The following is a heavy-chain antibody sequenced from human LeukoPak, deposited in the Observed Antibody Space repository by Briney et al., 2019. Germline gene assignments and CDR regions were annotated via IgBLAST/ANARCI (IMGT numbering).Heavy chain of an antibody. CDR3: ARRAGYTSSWYEY. CDR1: SGSVNSGSYY. D-gene: IGHD6-13*01. Sequence: KASETLSLTCTVSSGSVNSGSYYWNWIRQPPGKGLEWIGYIYYSGSTNYNPSLKSRVTISLDTAKNQLSLKLSFVTAADTAVYYCARRAGYTSSWYEYWGQGTLVTVSS. V-gene: IGHV4-61*01. CDR2: IYYSGST. J-gene: IGHJ4*02.